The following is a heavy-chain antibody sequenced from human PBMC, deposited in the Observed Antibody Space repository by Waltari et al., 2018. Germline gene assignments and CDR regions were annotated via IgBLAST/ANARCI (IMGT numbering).Heavy chain of an antibody. CDR2: SIGTVNDR. CDR3: AKHWDY. V-gene: IGHV3-23*01. D-gene: IGHD1-1*01. CDR1: GLTFSSDD. Sequence: EAQLLESGGGLIQPGGSLSLPCSASGLTFSSDDIGWVRQAPGKGLEWVSSIGTVNDRYYADSVRGRFTISRDNSKNTLYLQMSSLRAEDTAVYFCAKHWDYWGQGTLVTVSS. J-gene: IGHJ4*02.